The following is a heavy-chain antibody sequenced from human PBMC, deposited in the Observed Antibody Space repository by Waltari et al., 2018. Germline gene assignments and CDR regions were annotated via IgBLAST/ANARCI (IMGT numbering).Heavy chain of an antibody. CDR1: GGSISSSSYY. J-gene: IGHJ4*02. D-gene: IGHD6-13*01. CDR3: ARREAAAGTVIDY. V-gene: IGHV4-39*07. Sequence: QLQLQESGPGLVKPSETLSLTCTVSGGSISSSSYYWGWIRQPPGKGLEWIGSIYYSGSTYYNPSLKSRVTISVDTSKNQFSLKLSSVTAADTAVYYCARREAAAGTVIDYWGQGTLVTVSS. CDR2: IYYSGST.